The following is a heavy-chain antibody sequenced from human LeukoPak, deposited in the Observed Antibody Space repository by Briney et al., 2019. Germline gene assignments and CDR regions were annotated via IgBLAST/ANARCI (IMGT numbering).Heavy chain of an antibody. CDR3: AKDYSDSRVADVFFEY. D-gene: IGHD2-15*01. CDR2: ITSGFTP. Sequence: GGSLSLSCAASGLAFSDYAMSWFRQAPGKGLEWVSGITSGFTPHYADSVKGRFTISRDNSKNTFHLQLNSLRAEDTAVYYCAKDYSDSRVADVFFEYWGQGTLVTVSS. CDR1: GLAFSDYA. J-gene: IGHJ4*02. V-gene: IGHV3-23*01.